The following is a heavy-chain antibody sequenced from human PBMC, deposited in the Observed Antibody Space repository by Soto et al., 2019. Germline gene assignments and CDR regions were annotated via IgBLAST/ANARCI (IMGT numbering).Heavy chain of an antibody. J-gene: IGHJ4*02. Sequence: SETLSLTCTVSGGSISSYYWSWIRQPPGKGLEWIGYIYYSGSTNYNPSLKSRVTISVDTSKNQFSLKLSSVTAADTAVYYCARDSYAIGYWGQGTLVTVPQ. D-gene: IGHD2-8*01. CDR3: ARDSYAIGY. CDR1: GGSISSYY. V-gene: IGHV4-59*01. CDR2: IYYSGST.